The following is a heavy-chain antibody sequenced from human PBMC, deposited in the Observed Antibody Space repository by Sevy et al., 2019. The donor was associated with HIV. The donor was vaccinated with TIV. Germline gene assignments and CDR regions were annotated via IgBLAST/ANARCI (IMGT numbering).Heavy chain of an antibody. V-gene: IGHV3-53*01. J-gene: IGHJ5*02. Sequence: GGSLRLSCAVSKFTVSNNYMTWVRQAPGKGLEWVSTLYDSGASYYADSVKGRFTVSRDNSKNNLYLQMNSLRAEDTAVYYGARTVVLVDGPRNWLDTWGQGTLVTVSS. D-gene: IGHD2-15*01. CDR1: KFTVSNNY. CDR2: LYDSGAS. CDR3: ARTVVLVDGPRNWLDT.